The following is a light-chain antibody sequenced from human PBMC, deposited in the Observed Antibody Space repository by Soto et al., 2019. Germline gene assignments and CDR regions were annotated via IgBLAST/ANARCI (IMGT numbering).Light chain of an antibody. CDR3: SSYTNSDTWV. V-gene: IGLV2-14*01. CDR1: SSDIGGYNY. CDR2: EVS. J-gene: IGLJ3*02. Sequence: ALTQPASVSGSPGQSITISCTGSSSDIGGYNYVSWYQQYPGKAPKLMIYEVSNRPSGISNRFSASKSGNTASLTISGLQAEDETDYYCSSYTNSDTWVFGGGTKLTVL.